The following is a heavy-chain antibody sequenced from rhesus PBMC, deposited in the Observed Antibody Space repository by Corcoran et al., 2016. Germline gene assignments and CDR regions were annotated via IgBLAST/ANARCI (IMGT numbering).Heavy chain of an antibody. J-gene: IGHJ4*01. CDR3: ARDLGSFDY. CDR1: GGSIRSTY. Sequence: QLSLQESGPGLVKPSETLYLTCPVSGGSIRSTYWSGIRQPPGKGLEWIGRISGSGGITNYNPSLKSRVTISTDTSKNQFSLKRSSVPAADTSVYYCARDLGSFDYWGRGVLVTVSS. V-gene: IGHV4-173*01. CDR2: ISGSGGIT. D-gene: IGHD6-25*01.